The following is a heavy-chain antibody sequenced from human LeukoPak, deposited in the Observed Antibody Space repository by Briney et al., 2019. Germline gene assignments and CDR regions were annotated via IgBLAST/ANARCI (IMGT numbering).Heavy chain of an antibody. D-gene: IGHD6-6*01. CDR3: ARDRSVGVLPAPPFDF. CDR1: GGSISSYY. CDR2: IYYSGST. V-gene: IGHV4-59*12. Sequence: SETLSLTCTVSGGSISSYYWSWIRQPPGKGLEWLGYIYYSGSTNYNPSLKSRVTISVDTSKNQFSLTLTSVTAADTAVYYCARDRSVGVLPAPPFDFWGQGTLVTVSS. J-gene: IGHJ4*02.